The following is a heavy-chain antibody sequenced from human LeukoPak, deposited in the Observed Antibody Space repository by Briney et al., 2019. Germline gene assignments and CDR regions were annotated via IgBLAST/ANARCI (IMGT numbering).Heavy chain of an antibody. J-gene: IGHJ4*02. V-gene: IGHV4-31*03. CDR1: GGSISSSGHY. Sequence: PSQTLSLTCTVSGGSISSSGHYWSWIRQHPGKGLEWIGYIYYSGSTYYNPSLKSRLTISVDTSKNQFSLKLSSVTAADTAVYYCAGEAWGRLDYWGQGTLVTVSS. D-gene: IGHD3-16*01. CDR2: IYYSGST. CDR3: AGEAWGRLDY.